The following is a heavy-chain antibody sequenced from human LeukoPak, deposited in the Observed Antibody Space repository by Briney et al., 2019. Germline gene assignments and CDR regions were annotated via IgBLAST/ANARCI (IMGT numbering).Heavy chain of an antibody. D-gene: IGHD2-21*01. V-gene: IGHV3-74*01. CDR3: ARDPGGGGAKGHNWFDP. J-gene: IGHJ5*02. Sequence: SGGSLSLSCAASGFTFSNYWMHWVLQAPGKGLVRVSRIKSDGSSTSYADSVKGRFTISRDNAKNTLYLQMNSLRVEETAVYYCARDPGGGGAKGHNWFDPWGQGTLVTVSS. CDR2: IKSDGSST. CDR1: GFTFSNYW.